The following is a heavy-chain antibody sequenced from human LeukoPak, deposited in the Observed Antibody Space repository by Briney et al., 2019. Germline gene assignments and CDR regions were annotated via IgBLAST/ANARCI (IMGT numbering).Heavy chain of an antibody. J-gene: IGHJ5*02. V-gene: IGHV5-10-1*01. CDR1: GYSFTSYW. CDR2: IDPSDSYT. CDR3: ARTHCSSTSCYEGDNWFDP. Sequence: GESLRISCKDSGYSFTSYWISWVRQMPGKGLEWMGRIDPSDSYTNYSPSFQGHVTISADKSISTAYLQWSSLKASDTAMYYCARTHCSSTSCYEGDNWFDPWGQGTLVTVSS. D-gene: IGHD2-2*01.